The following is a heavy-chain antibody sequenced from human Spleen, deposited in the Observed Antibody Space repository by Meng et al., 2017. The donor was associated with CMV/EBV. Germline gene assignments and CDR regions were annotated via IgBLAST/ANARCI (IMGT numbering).Heavy chain of an antibody. Sequence: GGSLRLSCAASGFTFSSYSMNWVRQAPGKGLEWVSSISSSSSYIYYTDSVKGRFTISRDNAKNSLYLQMNSLRAEDTAVYYCARDPYSSSSGVAYYWGQGTLVTVSS. D-gene: IGHD6-6*01. V-gene: IGHV3-21*01. CDR2: ISSSSSYI. J-gene: IGHJ4*02. CDR1: GFTFSSYS. CDR3: ARDPYSSSSGVAYY.